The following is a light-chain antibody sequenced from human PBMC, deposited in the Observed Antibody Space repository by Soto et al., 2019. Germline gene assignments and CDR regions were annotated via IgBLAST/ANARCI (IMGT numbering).Light chain of an antibody. CDR3: QQRSNWPPIT. V-gene: IGKV3-11*01. CDR1: KSVSSY. Sequence: PGDRATLSCMASKSVSSYLAWYQQKPGQAPRLLIYDASNRATGIPARFSGSGSGTDFTLTISSLEPEDFAVYYCQQRSNWPPITFGQGTHWRL. J-gene: IGKJ5*01. CDR2: DAS.